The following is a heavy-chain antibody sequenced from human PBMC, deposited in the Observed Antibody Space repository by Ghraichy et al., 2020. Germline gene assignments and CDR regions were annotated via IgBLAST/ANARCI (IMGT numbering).Heavy chain of an antibody. Sequence: SCTVSGGSISSYYWSWIRQPAGKGLEWIGRIYTSGSTNYNPSLKSRVTMSVDTSKNQFSLKLSSVTAADTAVYYCARDSSWAEVFDYWGQGTLVTVSS. J-gene: IGHJ4*02. V-gene: IGHV4-4*07. D-gene: IGHD6-13*01. CDR1: GGSISSYY. CDR2: IYTSGST. CDR3: ARDSSWAEVFDY.